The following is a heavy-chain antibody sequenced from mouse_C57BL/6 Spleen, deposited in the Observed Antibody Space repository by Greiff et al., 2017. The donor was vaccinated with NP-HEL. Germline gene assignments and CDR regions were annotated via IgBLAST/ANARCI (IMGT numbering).Heavy chain of an antibody. CDR3: ARENDYGAMDY. V-gene: IGHV1-82*01. Sequence: VQLQQSGPELVKPGASVKISCKASGYAFSSSWMNWVKQRPGKGLEWIGRIYPGDGDTNYNGKFKGKATLTADKSSSTAYMQLSSLTSEDSAVYFCARENDYGAMDYWGQGTSVTVSS. CDR1: GYAFSSSW. J-gene: IGHJ4*01. CDR2: IYPGDGDT.